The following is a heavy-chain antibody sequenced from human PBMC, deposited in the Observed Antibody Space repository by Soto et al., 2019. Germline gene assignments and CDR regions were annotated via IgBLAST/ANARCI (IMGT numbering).Heavy chain of an antibody. V-gene: IGHV1-69*08. CDR1: GGTFSSYT. J-gene: IGHJ3*02. Sequence: QVPLVQSGAEVKKPGSSVKVSCKASGGTFSSYTISWVRQAPGQGLEWMGRIIPILGIANYAQKFQGRVTITADKSTTTAYGELSGVRSEDTAVYYCARDSGIAVAGTPFDIWGQGTIVPRSS. CDR3: ARDSGIAVAGTPFDI. D-gene: IGHD6-19*01. CDR2: IIPILGIA.